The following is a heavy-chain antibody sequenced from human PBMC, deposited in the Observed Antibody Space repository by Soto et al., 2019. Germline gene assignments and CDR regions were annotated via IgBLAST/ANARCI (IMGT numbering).Heavy chain of an antibody. CDR1: GGYYRSYT. CDR2: VIPILGVA. CDR3: ARESVADYPRLDY. V-gene: IGHV1-69*08. D-gene: IGHD4-17*01. Sequence: QVQVVQSGAEVKKPGSSVKVSCKASGGYYRSYTITWVRQAPGQGLEWMGRVIPILGVAHYAQKFQGKVTFSADKSTSTAYMKLSTLISDDTALYYCARESVADYPRLDYWGQGSLVSVSS. J-gene: IGHJ4*01.